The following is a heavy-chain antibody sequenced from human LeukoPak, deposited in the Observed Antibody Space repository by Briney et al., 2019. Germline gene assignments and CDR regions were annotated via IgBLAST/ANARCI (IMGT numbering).Heavy chain of an antibody. CDR1: GFTFSSYG. Sequence: GGSLRLSCAASGFTFSSYGMHWVRQAPGKGLEWVAVISYDGSNKYYADSVKGRFTISRDNSKHTLYLQMYSLRAEDTAVYYCAQGAGYCSGGSCYSIDYWGQGTLVTVSS. V-gene: IGHV3-30*18. CDR2: ISYDGSNK. CDR3: AQGAGYCSGGSCYSIDY. D-gene: IGHD2-15*01. J-gene: IGHJ4*02.